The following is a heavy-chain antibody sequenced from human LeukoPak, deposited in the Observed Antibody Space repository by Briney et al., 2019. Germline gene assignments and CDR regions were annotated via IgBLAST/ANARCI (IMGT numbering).Heavy chain of an antibody. D-gene: IGHD3-22*01. CDR1: GGPIFSYY. Sequence: SESLSLTCAVSGGPIFSYYLSWIRQTPGKGLEWISRLYPGVGTEYNPSLKSRVTMSVDTFKKQLALKLSAVTAADAYFYYCARLKFYDCTGYSPGHYMDVWGKGTTVTVSS. V-gene: IGHV4-59*10. CDR3: ARLKFYDCTGYSPGHYMDV. J-gene: IGHJ6*03. CDR2: LYPGVGT.